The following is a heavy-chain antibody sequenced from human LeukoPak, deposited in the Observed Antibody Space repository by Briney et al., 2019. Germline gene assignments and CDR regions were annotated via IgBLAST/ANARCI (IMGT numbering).Heavy chain of an antibody. CDR2: IYPLETT. D-gene: IGHD3-22*01. Sequence: SETLSLTCTVSGDSVDSGSYYWSWRRQPAGKEPEWIGRIYPLETTNYNPSLKSRVTISVDTSKNQFSLKLSSVTAADTAVYFCARGPYSYDSSGAFDIWGQGTMVTVSS. V-gene: IGHV4-61*02. CDR3: ARGPYSYDSSGAFDI. J-gene: IGHJ3*02. CDR1: GDSVDSGSYY.